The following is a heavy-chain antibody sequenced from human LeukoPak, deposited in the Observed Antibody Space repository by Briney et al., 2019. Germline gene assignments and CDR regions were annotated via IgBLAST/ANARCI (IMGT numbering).Heavy chain of an antibody. CDR3: ARAKMPGIQTAGRVNYFEF. J-gene: IGHJ4*02. D-gene: IGHD6-13*01. CDR2: IDTAGNT. Sequence: GGPLRLSCADSEFTFSNYDMHWVRQATGKGLEWVSTIDTAGNTWYPGSVKGRFTISRENAKNSLTLQMNSLRVGDTAVYYCARAKMPGIQTAGRVNYFEFWGQGTLVTVSS. CDR1: EFTFSNYD. V-gene: IGHV3-13*01.